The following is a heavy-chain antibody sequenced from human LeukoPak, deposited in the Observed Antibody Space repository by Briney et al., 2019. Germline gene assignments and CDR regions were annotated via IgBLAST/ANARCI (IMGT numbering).Heavy chain of an antibody. J-gene: IGHJ4*02. V-gene: IGHV1-18*01. CDR2: ISAYNGNT. D-gene: IGHD4-11*01. Sequence: AXXKVSCKASGYTFTSYGISWVRQAPGQGLEWMGWISAYNGNTNYAQKLQGRVTMTTDTSTSTAYMELRSLRSDDTAVYYCAITTAVYYFDYWGQGTLVTVSS. CDR1: GYTFTSYG. CDR3: AITTAVYYFDY.